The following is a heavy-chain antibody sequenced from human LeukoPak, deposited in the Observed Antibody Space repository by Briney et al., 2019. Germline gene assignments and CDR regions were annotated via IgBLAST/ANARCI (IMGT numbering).Heavy chain of an antibody. CDR2: ISASGGST. V-gene: IGHV3-23*01. D-gene: IGHD4-17*01. Sequence: GGSLRLSCAASGFTFSSYAMSWVRQAPGKGMEWVSDISASGGSTYYADSVKGRFTISRDNSKNTLYLQMNSLRAEDTAVYYCAKKETTVTTFFENWGQGTLVTVSS. J-gene: IGHJ4*02. CDR3: AKKETTVTTFFEN. CDR1: GFTFSSYA.